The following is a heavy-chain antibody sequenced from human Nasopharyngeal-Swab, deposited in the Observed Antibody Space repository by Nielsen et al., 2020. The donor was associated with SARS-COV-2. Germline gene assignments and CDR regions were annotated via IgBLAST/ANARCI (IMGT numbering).Heavy chain of an antibody. CDR1: GGSFSGYY. Sequence: TLSLTCAVYGGSFSGYYWSWIRQPPGKGLEWIGEINHSGSTNYNPSLKSRVTISVDTSKNQFSLKLSSVTAAGTAVYYCARGRDIVVVPAAGVAFDYWGQGTLVTVSS. V-gene: IGHV4-34*01. CDR3: ARGRDIVVVPAAGVAFDY. CDR2: INHSGST. J-gene: IGHJ4*02. D-gene: IGHD2-2*01.